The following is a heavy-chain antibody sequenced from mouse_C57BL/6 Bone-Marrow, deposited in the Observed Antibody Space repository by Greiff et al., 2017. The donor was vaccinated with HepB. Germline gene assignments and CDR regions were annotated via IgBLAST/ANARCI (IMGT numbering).Heavy chain of an antibody. Sequence: VQLKQSGPGLVKPSQSLSLTCSVTGYSITSGYYWNWIRQFPGNKLEWMGYISYDGSNNYNPSLKNRISITRDTSKNQFFLKLNSVTTEDTATYYCARGYYGSRRAMDYWGQGTSVTVSS. J-gene: IGHJ4*01. V-gene: IGHV3-6*01. CDR3: ARGYYGSRRAMDY. D-gene: IGHD1-1*01. CDR2: ISYDGSN. CDR1: GYSITSGYY.